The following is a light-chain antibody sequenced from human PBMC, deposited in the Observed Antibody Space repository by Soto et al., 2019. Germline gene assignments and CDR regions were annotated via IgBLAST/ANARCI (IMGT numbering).Light chain of an antibody. J-gene: IGKJ1*01. CDR2: GAS. V-gene: IGKV1-39*01. CDR1: QSISSY. CDR3: QQSYTTPWT. Sequence: DIQMTQSPSSLSASVGDRVTITCRASQSISSYLNWYQQKPGKAPKFLIYGASSLQSGVPSRFSGSGSGTDFTLTISSLQPEDFATYNCQQSYTTPWTFGQGTKV.